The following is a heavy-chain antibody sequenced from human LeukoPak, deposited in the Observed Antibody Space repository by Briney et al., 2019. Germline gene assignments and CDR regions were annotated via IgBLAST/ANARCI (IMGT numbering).Heavy chain of an antibody. Sequence: PSETLSLTCTVSGGSISSYYWSWIRQPPGKGLEWIGYIYYSGSTNYNPSLKSRVTISVDTSKNQFSLKLSSVTAADTAVYYCARAGYCSGGSCLYFDYWGQGTLVTVSS. V-gene: IGHV4-59*08. CDR2: IYYSGST. D-gene: IGHD2-15*01. J-gene: IGHJ4*02. CDR1: GGSISSYY. CDR3: ARAGYCSGGSCLYFDY.